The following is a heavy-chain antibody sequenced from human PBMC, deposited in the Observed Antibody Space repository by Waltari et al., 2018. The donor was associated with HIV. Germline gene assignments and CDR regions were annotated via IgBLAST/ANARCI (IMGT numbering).Heavy chain of an antibody. V-gene: IGHV3-30*18. CDR1: GFTFSSYG. CDR2: ISDDGSNK. D-gene: IGHD3-22*01. CDR3: AKGGSGYYYPNY. Sequence: QVQLVESGGGVVQPGRSLRLSCAASGFTFSSYGMHWVRQAQGKGLEWVSVISDDGSNKYYADSVKGRFTISRDNSKNTLYLQMNSLRAEDTAVYYCAKGGSGYYYPNYWGQGTLVTVSS. J-gene: IGHJ4*02.